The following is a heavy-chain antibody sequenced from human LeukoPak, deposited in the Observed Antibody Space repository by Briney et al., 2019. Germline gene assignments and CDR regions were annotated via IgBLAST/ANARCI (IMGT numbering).Heavy chain of an antibody. CDR1: GGSLNSSSYY. J-gene: IGHJ4*02. Sequence: TLSLTCTVSGGSLNSSSYYWGGIRQPPGGGREGLGCIFYSENTYDNPSLKSRVTISVEPSKNQFSLKLSSVTAADTAVYYCARHGPVTMVRGLSLSYWAQGTLDPVSS. CDR3: ARHGPVTMVRGLSLSY. V-gene: IGHV4-39*01. CDR2: IFYSENT. D-gene: IGHD3-10*01.